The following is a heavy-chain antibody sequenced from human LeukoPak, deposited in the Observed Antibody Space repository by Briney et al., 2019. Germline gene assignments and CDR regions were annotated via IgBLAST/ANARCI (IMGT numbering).Heavy chain of an antibody. CDR3: ARDQVAGTGLFDY. CDR1: GGTFGSYA. Sequence: SVKVSCKASGGTFGSYAISWVRQAPGQGLEWMGRIIPIFGTADYAQKFQGRVTITTDESTSTAYMELSSLRSEDTAVYYCARDQVAGTGLFDYWGQGTLVTVSS. CDR2: IIPIFGTA. J-gene: IGHJ4*02. V-gene: IGHV1-69*05. D-gene: IGHD6-19*01.